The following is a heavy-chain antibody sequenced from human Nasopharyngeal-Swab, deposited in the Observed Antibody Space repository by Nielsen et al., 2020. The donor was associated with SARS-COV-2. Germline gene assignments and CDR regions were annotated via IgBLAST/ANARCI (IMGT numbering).Heavy chain of an antibody. CDR3: ARVYYDAFDI. Sequence: GEFLKISCAASGFTVSSNYMSWVRQAPGKGLEWVSVIYSGGSTYYADSVKGRFTISRHNSKNTLYLQMNSLRAEDTAVYYCARVYYDAFDIWGQGTMVTVSS. CDR2: IYSGGST. D-gene: IGHD2-8*01. J-gene: IGHJ3*02. CDR1: GFTVSSNY. V-gene: IGHV3-53*04.